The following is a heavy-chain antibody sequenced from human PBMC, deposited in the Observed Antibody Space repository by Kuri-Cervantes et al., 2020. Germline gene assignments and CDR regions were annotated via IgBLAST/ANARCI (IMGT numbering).Heavy chain of an antibody. J-gene: IGHJ4*02. CDR1: GFTFSSYS. V-gene: IGHV3-48*02. CDR2: ISYSGNTI. CDR3: AKEKTNWLLNYFDY. Sequence: GESLKISCAASGFTFSSYSMNWVRQAPGKGLEWISYISYSGNTIHYADSVKGRFTISRDSAKNSLFLQMNSLRDEDTAVYYCAKEKTNWLLNYFDYWGQGTLVTVSS. D-gene: IGHD1-1*01.